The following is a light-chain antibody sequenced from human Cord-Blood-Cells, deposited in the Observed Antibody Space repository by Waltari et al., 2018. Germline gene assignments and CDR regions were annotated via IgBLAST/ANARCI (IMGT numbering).Light chain of an antibody. CDR3: QQYNIYALGT. Sequence: DIQLTQSPSTLSASVGDRVTITCRASQSISSWLAWYQQKPGKAPELLSYKASSLESGVPSRFSGSGSGAEFALTICSLQPDDFATDYGQQYNIYALGTFGQGTKVEIK. V-gene: IGKV1-5*03. CDR1: QSISSW. CDR2: KAS. J-gene: IGKJ1*01.